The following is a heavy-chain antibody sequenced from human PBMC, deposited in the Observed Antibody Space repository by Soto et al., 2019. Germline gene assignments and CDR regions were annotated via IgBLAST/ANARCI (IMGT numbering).Heavy chain of an antibody. CDR2: IIPILGIA. CDR3: ARAVLYGSGCYSAYYYYGLDV. Sequence: SVKVSCKASGGTFSSYTISWVRQAPGQGLEWMGRIIPILGIANYEQKFQGRVTITADKSTSTAYMELSSLRSEDTAGYYCARAVLYGSGCYSAYYYYGLDVWG. D-gene: IGHD3-10*01. V-gene: IGHV1-69*02. J-gene: IGHJ6*02. CDR1: GGTFSSYT.